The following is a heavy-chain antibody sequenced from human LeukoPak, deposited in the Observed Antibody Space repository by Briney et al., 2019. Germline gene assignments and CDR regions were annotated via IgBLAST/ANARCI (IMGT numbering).Heavy chain of an antibody. Sequence: GGSLRLSCAASGFTFSSNWMSWVRQAPGKGLEWVANINQDESVKYYVDSVKGRFTISRDNSKNTLYLQMNSLRAEDTAVYYCARVGSSGYSGELDYWGQGTLVTVSS. J-gene: IGHJ4*02. D-gene: IGHD3-22*01. CDR3: ARVGSSGYSGELDY. CDR1: GFTFSSNW. V-gene: IGHV3-7*03. CDR2: INQDESVK.